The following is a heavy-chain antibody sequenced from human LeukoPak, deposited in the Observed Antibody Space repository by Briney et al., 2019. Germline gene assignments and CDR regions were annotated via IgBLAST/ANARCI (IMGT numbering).Heavy chain of an antibody. Sequence: GESLKISCKASGYTFTDYALHWVRQAPGQSLEWMGWITTGRGDTQYSQAFQRRITITRDKSASTVSMDLSALRPEDTAVYYCARGGKQWRGGNYFDSWGQGTLVAVSS. CDR2: ITTGRGDT. V-gene: IGHV1-3*03. J-gene: IGHJ4*02. D-gene: IGHD6-19*01. CDR3: ARGGKQWRGGNYFDS. CDR1: GYTFTDYA.